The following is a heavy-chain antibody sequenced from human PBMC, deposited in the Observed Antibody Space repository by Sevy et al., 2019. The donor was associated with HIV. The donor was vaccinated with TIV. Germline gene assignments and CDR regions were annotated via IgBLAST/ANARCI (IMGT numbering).Heavy chain of an antibody. V-gene: IGHV1-24*01. CDR1: GYTLTELS. Sequence: ASVKVYCKVSGYTLTELSMNWVRQAPGKGLEWMGGFDPEDGETVYAQKFQGSVTVTEDTSTDTAYMELSSLKSEDTAGYYCATNSRYFSGSTFYSAEGLFDPWGQGTLVTVSS. CDR3: ATNSRYFSGSTFYSAEGLFDP. J-gene: IGHJ5*02. CDR2: FDPEDGET. D-gene: IGHD2-15*01.